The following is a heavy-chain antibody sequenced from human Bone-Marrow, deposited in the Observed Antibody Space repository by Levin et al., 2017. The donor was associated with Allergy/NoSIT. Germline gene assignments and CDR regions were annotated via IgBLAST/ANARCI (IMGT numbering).Heavy chain of an antibody. J-gene: IGHJ6*03. CDR2: IRSKANSYAT. Sequence: PGESLKISCAASGFTFSGSAMHWVRQASGKGLEWVGRIRSKANSYATAYAASVKGRFTISRDDSKNTAYLQMNSLKTEDTAVYYCTRGPSSGVAGTKYYYYYMDVWGKGTTVTVSS. CDR3: TRGPSSGVAGTKYYYYYMDV. V-gene: IGHV3-73*01. CDR1: GFTFSGSA. D-gene: IGHD6-19*01.